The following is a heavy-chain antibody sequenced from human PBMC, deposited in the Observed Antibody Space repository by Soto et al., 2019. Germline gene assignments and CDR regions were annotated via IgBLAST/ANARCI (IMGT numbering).Heavy chain of an antibody. D-gene: IGHD6-13*01. CDR3: ARYRREAVAGYTLDN. J-gene: IGHJ4*02. CDR1: GGSISSNY. CDR2: VYNSGST. Sequence: SETLSLTCTVSGGSISSNYWTWIRQPPGRGLEWIGYVYNSGSTNYNPSLKSRVTISEDTSKSQFSLKVNSMTAADTAVYYCARYRREAVAGYTLDNWGQGILVTVSS. V-gene: IGHV4-59*01.